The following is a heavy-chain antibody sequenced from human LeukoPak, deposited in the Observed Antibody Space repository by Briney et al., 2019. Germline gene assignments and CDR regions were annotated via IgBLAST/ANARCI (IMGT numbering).Heavy chain of an antibody. V-gene: IGHV3-66*02. CDR1: GFTVFSDN. CDR3: AKRSRGYYDY. CDR2: VYSGDNGT. J-gene: IGHJ4*02. D-gene: IGHD2-21*01. Sequence: RPGGSLRLSCAASGFTVFSDNMSWVRQSPGKGLEWVSVVYSGDNGTNYAESVRGRFTISRDNSKNTVYLQMNSLRVEDTGVYYCAKRSRGYYDYWGQGTLVTVSS.